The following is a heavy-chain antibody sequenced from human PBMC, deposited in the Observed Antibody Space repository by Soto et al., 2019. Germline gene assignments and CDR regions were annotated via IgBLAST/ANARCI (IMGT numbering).Heavy chain of an antibody. CDR3: AGHDCSGGSCYGGGYYFDY. CDR2: IIPIFGTA. D-gene: IGHD2-15*01. CDR1: GGTFSSYA. Sequence: QVQLVQSGAEVKKPGSSVKVSCKASGGTFSSYAISWVRQAPGQGLEWMGGIIPIFGTANYAQKFQGRGTITADESTSTAYMVLGSLRSEDTAVYYCAGHDCSGGSCYGGGYYFDYWGQGTLVTVSS. V-gene: IGHV1-69*01. J-gene: IGHJ4*02.